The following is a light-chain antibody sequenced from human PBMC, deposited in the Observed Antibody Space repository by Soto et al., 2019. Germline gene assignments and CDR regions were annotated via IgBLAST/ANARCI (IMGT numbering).Light chain of an antibody. CDR2: GAL. V-gene: IGKV1-39*01. CDR1: QSISSY. Sequence: DIQMTQSPSSLSASVGDRVTITCRASQSISSYLNWYQQKPGKAPKLLIYGALSLQTGVPSRFSGSGSGTDLTLTISSLQSEDFTTYYCQQSYSIPYTLGLGTKLEIK. J-gene: IGKJ2*01. CDR3: QQSYSIPYT.